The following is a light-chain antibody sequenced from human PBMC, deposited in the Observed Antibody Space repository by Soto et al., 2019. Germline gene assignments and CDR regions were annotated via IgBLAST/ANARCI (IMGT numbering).Light chain of an antibody. CDR2: EVS. J-gene: IGLJ1*01. V-gene: IGLV2-8*01. CDR3: SSYAGSNIHYV. Sequence: QSVLTQPPSASGSPGQSATISCTGTSSDVGGYNYVSWYQHHPGKAPKLIIYEVSKRPSGVPDRFSGSKSGNTASLTVSGLQAEDEGDYFCSSYAGSNIHYVFGTGTKVTVL. CDR1: SSDVGGYNY.